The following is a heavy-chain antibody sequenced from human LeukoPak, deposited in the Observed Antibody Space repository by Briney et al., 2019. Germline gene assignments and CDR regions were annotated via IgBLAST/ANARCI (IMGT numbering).Heavy chain of an antibody. CDR2: INPYSGAI. D-gene: IGHD2-2*01. Sequence: ASVKVSCKSSGFTFTDEYIHWVRQAPGQGLEWMGWINPYSGAINYAQKFQGRVTLTRDTSISTAYMELSRLTSGDTAVYYCARDPKSQLLLDYWGQGTLVTVS. V-gene: IGHV1-2*02. CDR3: ARDPKSQLLLDY. J-gene: IGHJ4*02. CDR1: GFTFTDEY.